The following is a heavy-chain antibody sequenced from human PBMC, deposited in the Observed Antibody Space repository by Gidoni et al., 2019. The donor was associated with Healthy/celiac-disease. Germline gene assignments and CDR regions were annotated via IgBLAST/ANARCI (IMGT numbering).Heavy chain of an antibody. CDR2: ISGSGGST. CDR1: GFPFSNYA. J-gene: IGHJ4*02. V-gene: IGHV3-23*01. CDR3: AKGGSGSYYGHFDY. D-gene: IGHD1-26*01. Sequence: VQLLESGGGLVQPGGSLRRSCAASGFPFSNYAMSWVRKAPGKGLEWVSAISGSGGSTYYADSVKGRFTISRDTSKNTLYLQMNSLRAEDTAVYYCAKGGSGSYYGHFDYWGQGTLVTVSS.